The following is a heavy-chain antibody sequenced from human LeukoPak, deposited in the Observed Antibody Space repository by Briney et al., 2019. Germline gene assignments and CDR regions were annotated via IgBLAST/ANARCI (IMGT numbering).Heavy chain of an antibody. CDR2: ISGSGGST. Sequence: GGSLRLSCAASGFTFSSYAMSWVRQAPGKGLEWVSAISGSGGSTYYADSVKGRFAISRDNSKNTLYLQMNSLRAEDTAVYYCAKSMVRGVITPDYWGQGTLVTVSS. D-gene: IGHD3-10*01. V-gene: IGHV3-23*01. J-gene: IGHJ4*02. CDR3: AKSMVRGVITPDY. CDR1: GFTFSSYA.